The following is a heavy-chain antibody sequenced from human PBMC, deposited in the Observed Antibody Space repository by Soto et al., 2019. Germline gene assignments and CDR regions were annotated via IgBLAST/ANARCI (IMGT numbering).Heavy chain of an antibody. Sequence: QVHLVQSGAEVRKPGSSVNVSCKAPGGTFSTYIISWVRHAPGQGLEWMGRIIPIPDITNYAQKFQGRVTITADRSTSTAYIELTSLKSEDTAVYYCARDRITTRGDAFDLWGQGTLVTVSS. V-gene: IGHV1-69*08. CDR2: IIPIPDIT. D-gene: IGHD3-3*01. CDR3: ARDRITTRGDAFDL. J-gene: IGHJ3*01. CDR1: GGTFSTYI.